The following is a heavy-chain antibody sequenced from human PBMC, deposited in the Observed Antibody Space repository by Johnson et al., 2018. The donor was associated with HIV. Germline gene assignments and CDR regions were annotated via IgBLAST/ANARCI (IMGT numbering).Heavy chain of an antibody. D-gene: IGHD3-16*01. Sequence: QMQLVESGGGVVQPGGSLTLSCAASGFTFSSYGMHWVRQAPGKGLEWVAFIRYDGSNKYYADSVKGRFTISRDNSKNTLYLQMNSLRAEDTAVYYCAKDNPRLGGAFDIWGQGTMVTVSS. V-gene: IGHV3-30*02. CDR1: GFTFSSYG. J-gene: IGHJ3*02. CDR3: AKDNPRLGGAFDI. CDR2: IRYDGSNK.